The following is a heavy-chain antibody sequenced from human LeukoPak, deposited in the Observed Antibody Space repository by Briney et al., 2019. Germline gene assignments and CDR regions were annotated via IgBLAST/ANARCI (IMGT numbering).Heavy chain of an antibody. J-gene: IGHJ4*02. D-gene: IGHD2-8*02. CDR3: ARALGTGLVDY. CDR2: INHSGST. V-gene: IGHV4-34*01. CDR1: GGSFSGYY. Sequence: SETLSLTCAVSGGSFSGYYWNWIRQSPGKGLEWIGEINHSGSTHYNPSLKSRVTISVDTSQKQFSLRLTSVTAADTAVYYCARALGTGLVDYGGQGTLVAVSS.